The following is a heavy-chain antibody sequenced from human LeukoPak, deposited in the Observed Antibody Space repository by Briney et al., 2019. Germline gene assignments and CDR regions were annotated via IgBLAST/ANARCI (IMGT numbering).Heavy chain of an antibody. J-gene: IGHJ5*02. Sequence: ASVKVSCKASGYTFTSYGISWVRQAPGQGLEWMGWISAYNGNTNYAQKLQGRVTMTTDTSTSTAYMELRSLRSDDTAVYYCAYRGYSGSYFKWFDPWGQRTLVTVSS. D-gene: IGHD1-26*01. V-gene: IGHV1-18*01. CDR1: GYTFTSYG. CDR2: ISAYNGNT. CDR3: AYRGYSGSYFKWFDP.